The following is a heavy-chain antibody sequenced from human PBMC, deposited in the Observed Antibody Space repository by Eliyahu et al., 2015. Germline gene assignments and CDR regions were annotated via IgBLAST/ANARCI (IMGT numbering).Heavy chain of an antibody. CDR2: IYSGGST. CDR3: ARDLVRGPHYYYGMDV. Sequence: VRQAPGKGLEWVSVIYSGGSTYYADSVKGRFTISRDNSKNTLYLQMNSLRAEDTAVYYCARDLVRGPHYYYGMDVWGQGTTVTVSS. D-gene: IGHD3-10*01. V-gene: IGHV3-53*01. J-gene: IGHJ6*02.